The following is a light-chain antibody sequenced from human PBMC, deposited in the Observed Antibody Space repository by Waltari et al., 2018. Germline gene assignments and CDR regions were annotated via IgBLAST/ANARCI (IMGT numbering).Light chain of an antibody. CDR1: KSVLYNSNNKNY. CDR3: QQYYSAPYS. V-gene: IGKV4-1*01. J-gene: IGKJ2*03. CDR2: WAS. Sequence: DIVMTQSPDSLAVSLGERATINCKSCKSVLYNSNNKNYLAWYQQKPGQPPKLLIYWASTRESGVPDRFSGSGSGTDFTLTISSLQAEDVAVYYCQQYYSAPYSFGQGTKLEIK.